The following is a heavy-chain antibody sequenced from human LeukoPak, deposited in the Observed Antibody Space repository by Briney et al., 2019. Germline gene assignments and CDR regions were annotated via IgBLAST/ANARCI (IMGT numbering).Heavy chain of an antibody. CDR1: GGSISSYY. Sequence: PSETLSLTCTVSGGSISSYYWSWIRQPPGKGLEWIGYIYYSGSTNYNPSLKSRVTISVDTSKNQFSLKLSSVTAADTAVYYCARHESYYYDSSGYLYYFDYWGQGTLVTVS. D-gene: IGHD3-22*01. V-gene: IGHV4-59*08. CDR2: IYYSGST. CDR3: ARHESYYYDSSGYLYYFDY. J-gene: IGHJ4*02.